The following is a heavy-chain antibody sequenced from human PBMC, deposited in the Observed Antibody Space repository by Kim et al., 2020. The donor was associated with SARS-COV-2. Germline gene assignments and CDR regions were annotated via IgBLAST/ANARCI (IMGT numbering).Heavy chain of an antibody. D-gene: IGHD6-19*01. CDR3: ARVGIAVAGGNDY. CDR1: GFTFSSYW. CDR2: INSDGSST. Sequence: GGSLRLSCAASGFTFSSYWMHWVRQAPGKGLVWVSRINSDGSSTSYADSVKGRFTISRDNAKNTLYLQMNSLRAEDTAVYYCARVGIAVAGGNDYWGQGTLVTVSS. J-gene: IGHJ4*02. V-gene: IGHV3-74*01.